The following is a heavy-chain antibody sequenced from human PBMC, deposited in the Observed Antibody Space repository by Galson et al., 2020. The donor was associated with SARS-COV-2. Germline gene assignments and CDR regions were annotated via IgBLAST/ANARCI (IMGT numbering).Heavy chain of an antibody. Sequence: GESLKISCAASEFTVSGNHMTWVRQAPGKGLEWVSVIYHNETTSYADSVKGRFTIPKDNPTNMMFLQMNNLRAEDTAMYYCAGGWHQFRVFDFWGQGTLVTVSS. CDR3: AGGWHQFRVFDF. D-gene: IGHD6-19*01. CDR2: IYHNETT. CDR1: EFTVSGNH. J-gene: IGHJ4*02. V-gene: IGHV3-53*01.